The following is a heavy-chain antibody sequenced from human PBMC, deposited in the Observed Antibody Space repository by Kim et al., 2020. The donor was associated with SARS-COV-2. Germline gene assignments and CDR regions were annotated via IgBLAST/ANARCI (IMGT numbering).Heavy chain of an antibody. V-gene: IGHV1-3*01. J-gene: IGHJ4*02. CDR3: ARGGFDY. Sequence: VNNNTKYSQKFQGRVTITRDTSASTAYMELSSLRSEDTAVYFCARGGFDYWGQGYLVTVSS. CDR2: VNNNT.